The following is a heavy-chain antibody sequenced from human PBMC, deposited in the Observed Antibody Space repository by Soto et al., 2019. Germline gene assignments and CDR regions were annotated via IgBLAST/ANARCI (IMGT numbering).Heavy chain of an antibody. V-gene: IGHV3-9*01. CDR3: AKDLGYSSGWYEVDY. CDR2: ISWNSGSI. CDR1: GFTFDHYA. Sequence: PGGSLRLSCAASGFTFDHYAMHWVRQAPGKGLEWVSGISWNSGSIGYADSVKGRFTISRDNAKNSLYLQMNSLRAEDTALYYCAKDLGYSSGWYEVDYWGQGTLVTVSS. J-gene: IGHJ4*02. D-gene: IGHD6-19*01.